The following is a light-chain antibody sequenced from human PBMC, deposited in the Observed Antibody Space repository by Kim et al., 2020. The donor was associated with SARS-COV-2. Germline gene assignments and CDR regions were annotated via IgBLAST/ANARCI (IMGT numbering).Light chain of an antibody. CDR1: NIGSKS. CDR2: YDS. V-gene: IGLV3-21*04. Sequence: SYELTQPPSVSVAPGQTARITCGGDNIGSKSVHWYQQRPGQAPVVVMYYDSDRPSGIPERLSGSNSGNTATLTISRVEAGDEADYYCQVWDTSSDHSVFGGGTQLTV. J-gene: IGLJ3*02. CDR3: QVWDTSSDHSV.